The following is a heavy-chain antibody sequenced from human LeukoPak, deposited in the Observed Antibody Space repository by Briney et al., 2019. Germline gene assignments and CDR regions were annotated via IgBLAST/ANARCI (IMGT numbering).Heavy chain of an antibody. D-gene: IGHD3-22*01. Sequence: PGGSLRLSCAASGFTVGNNYMSWVRQAPGKGLVWVSRINSDGSSTSYADSVKGRFTISRDNAKNTLYLQMNRLRAEDTAVYYCARDRRLDYYASSGYYDYWGQGTLVTVSS. V-gene: IGHV3-74*01. CDR3: ARDRRLDYYASSGYYDY. CDR2: INSDGSST. CDR1: GFTVGNNY. J-gene: IGHJ4*02.